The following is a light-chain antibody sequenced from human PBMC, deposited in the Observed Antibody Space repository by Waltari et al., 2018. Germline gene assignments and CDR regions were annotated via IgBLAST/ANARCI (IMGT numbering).Light chain of an antibody. Sequence: SSELTQDPAVSVALGQTVSITCQGESLRRSYASWYQQRPGQAPILILYGQDNRPSGIPDRFSGSTSGNTASLTITGAQAEDEADYYCLSRDTTSTRVFGGGTRLTV. CDR2: GQD. CDR3: LSRDTTSTRV. J-gene: IGLJ3*02. V-gene: IGLV3-19*01. CDR1: SLRRSY.